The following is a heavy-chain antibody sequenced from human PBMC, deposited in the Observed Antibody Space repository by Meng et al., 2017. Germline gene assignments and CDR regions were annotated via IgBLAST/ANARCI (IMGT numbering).Heavy chain of an antibody. CDR3: AAIVGARDY. Sequence: GSLRLSCAISGYSISSGYYWGWIRQPPGKGLEWIGSIYHRGSTYYNPSLKSRVTISVDTSKNQFSLKLSSVTAADTAVYYCAAIVGARDYWGQGTLVTVSS. CDR2: IYHRGST. J-gene: IGHJ4*02. CDR1: GYSISSGYY. V-gene: IGHV4-38-2*01. D-gene: IGHD1-26*01.